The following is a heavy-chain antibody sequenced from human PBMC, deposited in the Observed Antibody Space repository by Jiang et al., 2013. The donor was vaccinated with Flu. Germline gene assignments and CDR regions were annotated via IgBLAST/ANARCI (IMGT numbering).Heavy chain of an antibody. D-gene: IGHD3-22*01. CDR2: ISSSSSTI. Sequence: WVSYISSSSSTIYYADSVKGRFTISRDNAKNSLYLQMNSLRAEDTAVYYCARDGGTYYYDSSGYYYFDYWGQGTLVTVSS. CDR3: ARDGGTYYYDSSGYYYFDY. V-gene: IGHV3-48*01. J-gene: IGHJ4*02.